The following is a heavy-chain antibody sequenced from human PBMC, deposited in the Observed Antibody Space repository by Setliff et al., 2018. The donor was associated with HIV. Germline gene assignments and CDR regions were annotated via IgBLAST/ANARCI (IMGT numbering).Heavy chain of an antibody. Sequence: ASVKVSCKASGYTFTSYGISWVRQAPGQGLEWMGWISAYNGNTNYAQKLQGRVTMTRDTSISTAYMELSRLRSDDTAVYYCARRMRYCSGGSCYSYWYFDLWGRGTLVTVSS. D-gene: IGHD2-15*01. V-gene: IGHV1-18*01. CDR2: ISAYNGNT. J-gene: IGHJ2*01. CDR1: GYTFTSYG. CDR3: ARRMRYCSGGSCYSYWYFDL.